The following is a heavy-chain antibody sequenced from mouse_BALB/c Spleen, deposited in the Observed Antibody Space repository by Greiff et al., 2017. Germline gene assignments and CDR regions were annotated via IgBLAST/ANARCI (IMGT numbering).Heavy chain of an antibody. Sequence: VKLQESGAELARPGASVKLSCKASGYTFTSYWMQWVKQRPGQGLEWIGAIYPGDGDTRYTQKFKGKATLTADKSSSTAYMQLSSLASEDSAVYYCARGDYGLYYAMDYWGQGTSVTVSS. CDR1: GYTFTSYW. CDR3: ARGDYGLYYAMDY. V-gene: IGHV1-87*01. J-gene: IGHJ4*01. D-gene: IGHD1-2*01. CDR2: IYPGDGDT.